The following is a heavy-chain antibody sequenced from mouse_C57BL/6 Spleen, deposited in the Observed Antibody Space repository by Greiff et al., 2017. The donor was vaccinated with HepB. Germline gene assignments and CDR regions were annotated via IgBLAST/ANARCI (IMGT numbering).Heavy chain of an antibody. CDR1: GFTFSSYT. Sequence: EVQGVESGGGLVKPGGSLKLSCAASGFTFSSYTMSWVRQTPEKRLEWVATISGGGGNTYYPDSVKGRFTISRDNAKNTLYLQMSSLRSEDTALYYCARQEVLRYYFDYWGQGTTLTVSS. D-gene: IGHD1-1*01. V-gene: IGHV5-9*01. CDR3: ARQEVLRYYFDY. J-gene: IGHJ2*01. CDR2: ISGGGGNT.